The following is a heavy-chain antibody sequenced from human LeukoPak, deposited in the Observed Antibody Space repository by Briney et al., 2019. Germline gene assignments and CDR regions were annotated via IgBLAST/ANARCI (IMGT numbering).Heavy chain of an antibody. Sequence: GESLQISCQGSGPSFTSYWIGWVRQLPGKGLEWMGIIYPGDSDTRYSPSFQGQVTISADKSISTAYLQWSSLKASDTAMYYCARPSGYEYYYYGMDVWGQGTTVTVSS. V-gene: IGHV5-51*01. CDR2: IYPGDSDT. CDR3: ARPSGYEYYYYGMDV. D-gene: IGHD5-12*01. J-gene: IGHJ6*02. CDR1: GPSFTSYW.